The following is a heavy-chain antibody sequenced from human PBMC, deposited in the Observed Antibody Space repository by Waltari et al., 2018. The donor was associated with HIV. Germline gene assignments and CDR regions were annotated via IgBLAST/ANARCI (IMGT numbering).Heavy chain of an antibody. CDR3: ARDKAPYSTSSAVDY. J-gene: IGHJ4*02. D-gene: IGHD4-4*01. CDR1: GFTFRSFG. Sequence: VQLVETGGGVVQPGRSLRLSCAAPGFTFRSFGIHWVRQAPGSGLEWVAGIWYDGGDKFHAESVKGRFIISRDNSRNIVFLQMNSLRAEDTALYYCARDKAPYSTSSAVDYWGQGTLVTVSS. CDR2: IWYDGGDK. V-gene: IGHV3-33*01.